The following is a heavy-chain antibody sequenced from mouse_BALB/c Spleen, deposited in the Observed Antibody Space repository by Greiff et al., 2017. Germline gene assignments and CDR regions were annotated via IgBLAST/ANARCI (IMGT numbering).Heavy chain of an antibody. CDR1: GYSITSDYA. V-gene: IGHV3-2*02. Sequence: EVHLVESGPGLVKPSQSLSLTCTVTGYSITSDYAWNWIRQFPGNKLEWMGYISYSGSTSYNPSLKSRISITRDTSKNQFFLQLNSVTTEDTATYYCARKDTYFDYWGQGTTLTVSS. CDR3: ARKDTYFDY. J-gene: IGHJ2*01. D-gene: IGHD3-3*01. CDR2: ISYSGST.